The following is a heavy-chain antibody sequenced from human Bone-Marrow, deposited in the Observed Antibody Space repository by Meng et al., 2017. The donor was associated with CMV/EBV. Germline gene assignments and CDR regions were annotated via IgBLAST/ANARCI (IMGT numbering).Heavy chain of an antibody. Sequence: SETLSLTCAVSGGSISSSNWWSWVRQPPGKGLEWIGEIYHSGSTNYNPSLKSRVTISVDKSKNQFSLKLSSVTAADTAVYYCASSIVERHSSGYSRWGQGTLFTVSS. J-gene: IGHJ4*02. CDR3: ASSIVERHSSGYSR. D-gene: IGHD3-22*01. CDR2: IYHSGST. V-gene: IGHV4-4*02. CDR1: GGSISSSNW.